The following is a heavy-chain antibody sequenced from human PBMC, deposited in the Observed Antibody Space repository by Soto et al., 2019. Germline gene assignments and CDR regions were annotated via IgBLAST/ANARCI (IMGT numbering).Heavy chain of an antibody. CDR1: GFTFSNYA. CDR3: VRDDRWAFDF. Sequence: EVHLVESGGGLVQPGGSLRVSCAASGFTFSNYAMNWVRQAPGKGLEWVSYISIGSGSIFYADSVKGRFTISGDDAKNSLYLQMNTLRGEDEAVYYCVRDDRWAFDFWGQVTMVTVSS. J-gene: IGHJ3*01. CDR2: ISIGSGSI. D-gene: IGHD3-22*01. V-gene: IGHV3-48*01.